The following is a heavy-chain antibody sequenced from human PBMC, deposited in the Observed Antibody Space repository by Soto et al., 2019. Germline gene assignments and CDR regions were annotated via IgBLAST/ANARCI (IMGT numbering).Heavy chain of an antibody. CDR1: GFTFSSYA. V-gene: IGHV3-23*01. Sequence: GGSLRLSCAASGFTFSSYAMSWVRQAPGKGLEWVSAISGSGGSTYYADSVKGRFTISRDNSKNTLYLQMNSLRAEDTAVYYCAKEYYDYVWGSYRYFPVDYWGQGTLVTVSS. CDR3: AKEYYDYVWGSYRYFPVDY. CDR2: ISGSGGST. J-gene: IGHJ4*02. D-gene: IGHD3-16*02.